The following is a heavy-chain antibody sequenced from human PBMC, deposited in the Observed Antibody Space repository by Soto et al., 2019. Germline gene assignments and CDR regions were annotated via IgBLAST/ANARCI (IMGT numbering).Heavy chain of an antibody. CDR3: ARRGVYTYYYYMDV. CDR1: GFTFSSYG. D-gene: IGHD3-10*01. V-gene: IGHV3-48*01. J-gene: IGHJ6*03. CDR2: ISSSSSTI. Sequence: GGSLRLSCAASGFTFSSYGMHWVRQAPGKGLEWVSYISSSSSTIYYADSVKGRFTISRDNAKNSLYLQMNSLRAEDTAVYYCARRGVYTYYYYMDVWGKGTTVTVSS.